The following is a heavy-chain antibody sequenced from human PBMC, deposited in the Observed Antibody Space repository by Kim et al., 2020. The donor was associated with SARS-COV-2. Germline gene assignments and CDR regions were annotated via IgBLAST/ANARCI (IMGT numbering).Heavy chain of an antibody. V-gene: IGHV5-51*01. CDR3: ARTGRGLGIDAFDF. CDR2: IYPDDSDT. CDR1: GYRFSKYW. Sequence: GESLKISCKASGYRFSKYWIGWVRQMPGKGLEWMGIIYPDDSDTRYRPSLQGQVTFSVDKSLNTAYLQWRSLKASDTAIYYCARTGRGLGIDAFDFWGQGTMITVSS. J-gene: IGHJ3*01. D-gene: IGHD1-26*01.